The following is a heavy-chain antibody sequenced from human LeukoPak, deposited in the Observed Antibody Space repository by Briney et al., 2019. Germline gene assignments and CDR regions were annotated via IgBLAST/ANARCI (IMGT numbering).Heavy chain of an antibody. Sequence: GGSLRLSCAASGFTFSSYSMNWVRQAPGKGLEWVSYISSSSSTIYYADSVKGRFTISRDNAKNSLYLRMNSLRAEDTAVYYCARRADIVVVPAAHRDYYYYYYMDVWGKGTTVTVSS. J-gene: IGHJ6*03. CDR1: GFTFSSYS. CDR2: ISSSSSTI. V-gene: IGHV3-48*01. CDR3: ARRADIVVVPAAHRDYYYYYYMDV. D-gene: IGHD2-2*01.